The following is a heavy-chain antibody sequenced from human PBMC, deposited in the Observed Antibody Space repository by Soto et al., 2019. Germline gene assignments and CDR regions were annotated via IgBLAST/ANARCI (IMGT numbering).Heavy chain of an antibody. J-gene: IGHJ4*02. V-gene: IGHV3-30*01. CDR2: ISYDGNNK. Sequence: PGGSLRLSCAASGFTFNTYAMHWVRQAPGKGLEWVAVISYDGNNKYYADSVKGRFTVSRDKSKNTLYLQLNSLRVEVTAVYYCARDSTGSYYEFDFWGQGTLVTVSS. CDR3: ARDSTGSYYEFDF. D-gene: IGHD1-26*01. CDR1: GFTFNTYA.